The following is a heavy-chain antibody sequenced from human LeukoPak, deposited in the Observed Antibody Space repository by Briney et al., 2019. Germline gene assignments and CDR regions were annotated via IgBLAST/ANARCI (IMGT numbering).Heavy chain of an antibody. CDR1: GGSFSGYY. J-gene: IGHJ6*02. V-gene: IGHV4-34*01. CDR2: INHSGST. Sequence: SETLSLTCAVYGGSFSGYYWSWIRQPPGKGLEWIGEINHSGSTNYNPSLKSRVTISVDTSKNQFSLKLSSVTAADTAVYYCARHGGSSLFYYYYGMDVWGQGTTVTVSS. D-gene: IGHD6-6*01. CDR3: ARHGGSSLFYYYYGMDV.